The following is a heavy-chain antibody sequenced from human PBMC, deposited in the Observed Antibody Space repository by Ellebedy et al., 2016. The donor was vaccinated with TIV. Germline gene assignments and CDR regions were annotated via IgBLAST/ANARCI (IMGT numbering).Heavy chain of an antibody. CDR1: GYTFTDYD. V-gene: IGHV1-8*01. D-gene: IGHD7-27*01. J-gene: IGHJ4*02. Sequence: AASVKVSCKASGYTFTDYDINWVRQATGQGLEWLGWMNPRSGSTGYARKFQGRVTMTRDTSINTAYMELRSLTSEDTAVYYCANNLPLTGDFDYWGQGTLVTVSS. CDR3: ANNLPLTGDFDY. CDR2: MNPRSGST.